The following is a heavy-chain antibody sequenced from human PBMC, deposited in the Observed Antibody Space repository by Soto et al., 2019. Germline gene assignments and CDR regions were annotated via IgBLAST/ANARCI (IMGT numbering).Heavy chain of an antibody. CDR3: ARTAAAGKYYYGVDV. D-gene: IGHD6-13*01. Sequence: GESLKISCKGSGYNFRNYWIGWVRQMPGKGLQWLGIIYPADSDTRYSPSFQGQVTISADKSTSTAYLQWSSLKASDTAIYYCARTAAAGKYYYGVDVWGQGTTVTVSS. V-gene: IGHV5-51*01. CDR1: GYNFRNYW. J-gene: IGHJ6*02. CDR2: IYPADSDT.